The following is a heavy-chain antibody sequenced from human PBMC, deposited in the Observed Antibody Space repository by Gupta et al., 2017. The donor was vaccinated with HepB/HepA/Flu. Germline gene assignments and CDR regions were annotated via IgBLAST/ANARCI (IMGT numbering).Heavy chain of an antibody. Sequence: QVQLVESGGGVVQPGRSLRLSCAASGFTFSSYAMHWVRQAPGKGLEWVAVISYDGSNKYYADAVKGRFTISRDNSKNTLYLQMNRLRAEDTAVYYCARGRSGNYSEFDYWGQGTLVTVSS. CDR3: ARGRSGNYSEFDY. CDR2: ISYDGSNK. D-gene: IGHD1-26*01. J-gene: IGHJ4*02. CDR1: GFTFSSYA. V-gene: IGHV3-30-3*01.